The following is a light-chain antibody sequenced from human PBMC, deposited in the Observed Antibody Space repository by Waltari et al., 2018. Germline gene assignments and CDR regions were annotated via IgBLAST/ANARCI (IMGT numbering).Light chain of an antibody. CDR2: DNN. V-gene: IGLV1-51*01. J-gene: IGLJ2*01. Sequence: QSVLTQPPSVSAAPGQKVTISCSGRSSTIGNNYVSWYQQIPRTAPKLLIYDNNKRPSGIPDRISGSKSGTSATLGITGLQTGDEADYYCGTWDSSLSAVVFGGGTKLTVL. CDR3: GTWDSSLSAVV. CDR1: SSTIGNNY.